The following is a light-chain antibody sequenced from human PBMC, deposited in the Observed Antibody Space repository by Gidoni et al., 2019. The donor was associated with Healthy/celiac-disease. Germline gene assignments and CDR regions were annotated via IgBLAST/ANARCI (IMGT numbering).Light chain of an antibody. V-gene: IGLV2-23*01. CDR1: SSDVGSYNL. CDR3: CSYAGSSTPVV. Sequence: QSALTQPSSVSGSPGQSITIACTGTSSDVGSYNLVSWYQQHPGKAPKYMIDEGSKRPSGVSNRFSGSKCGNTASLTISGLQAEDEADYYCCSYAGSSTPVVFGGGTKLTVL. J-gene: IGLJ2*01. CDR2: EGS.